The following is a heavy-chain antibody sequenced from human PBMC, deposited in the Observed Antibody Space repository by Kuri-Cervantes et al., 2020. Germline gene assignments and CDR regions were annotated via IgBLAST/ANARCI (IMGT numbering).Heavy chain of an antibody. V-gene: IGHV3-21*01. Sequence: GGSLRLSCAASGFTFSSYSMNWVRQAPGKGLEWVSSISSSSSYIYYADSVKGRSTISRDNAKNSLYLQMNSLRAEHTAVYYCARGHSSGGRATYDYWGQGTLVTVSS. J-gene: IGHJ4*02. CDR2: ISSSSSYI. D-gene: IGHD6-19*01. CDR1: GFTFSSYS. CDR3: ARGHSSGGRATYDY.